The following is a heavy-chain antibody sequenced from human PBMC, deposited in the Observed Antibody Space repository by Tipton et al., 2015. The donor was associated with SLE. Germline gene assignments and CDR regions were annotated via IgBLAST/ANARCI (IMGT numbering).Heavy chain of an antibody. CDR1: GGSISSSHYY. V-gene: IGHV4-39*07. D-gene: IGHD3-9*01. J-gene: IGHJ3*02. CDR3: AGRNYDVLTGYHRVDTFDI. Sequence: TLSLTCTVSGGSISSSHYYWDWIRHPPGKGLEWLGSIYSSGGTYYNPSLKSRVTISVDTSKNQFSLELSSVTAADTAVYYCAGRNYDVLTGYHRVDTFDIWGQGTMVTVSS. CDR2: IYSSGGT.